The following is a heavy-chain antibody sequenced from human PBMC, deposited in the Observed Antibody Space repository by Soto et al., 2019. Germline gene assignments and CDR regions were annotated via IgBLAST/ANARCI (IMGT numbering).Heavy chain of an antibody. J-gene: IGHJ5*02. V-gene: IGHV4-39*01. CDR2: IYYSGST. CDR1: GGSISSSSYY. CDR3: ARQEGLGYCSGGSCSYWVDP. Sequence: PSETLSLTCTVSGGSISSSSYYWGWIRQPPGKGLEWIGSIYYSGSTYYNPSLKSRVTISVDTSKNQFSLKLSSVTAADTAVYYCARQEGLGYCSGGSCSYWVDPWGQGTLV. D-gene: IGHD2-15*01.